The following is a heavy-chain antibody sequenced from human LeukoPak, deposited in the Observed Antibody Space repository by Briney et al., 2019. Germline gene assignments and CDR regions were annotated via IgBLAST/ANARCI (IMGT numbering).Heavy chain of an antibody. V-gene: IGHV1-18*01. J-gene: IGHJ5*02. CDR3: ARVVVAAAAGTDWFDP. CDR2: ISVANGNT. D-gene: IGHD6-13*01. Sequence: ASVKVPCKTSGYTFTNDGITWVRQAPGQGLEWMGWISVANGNTQYAERLQGRVTMTTDTSTTTAYMELSSLKSDDTAIYYCARVVVAAAAGTDWFDPWGQGTLVTVS. CDR1: GYTFTNDG.